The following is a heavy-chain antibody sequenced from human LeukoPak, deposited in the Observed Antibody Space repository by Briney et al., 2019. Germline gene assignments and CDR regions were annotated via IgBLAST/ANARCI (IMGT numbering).Heavy chain of an antibody. CDR3: ARLQYSGSYSPYYYYYYMDV. V-gene: IGHV1-18*01. J-gene: IGHJ6*03. CDR1: GYTFTSYG. CDR2: ISAYNGNT. Sequence: GASVKVSCKASGYTFTSYGISWVRQAPGQGLEWMGWISAYNGNTNYAQKLQGRVTMTTDTSTSTAYMELRSLISDDTAVYYCARLQYSGSYSPYYYYYYMDVWGKGTTVTVSS. D-gene: IGHD1-26*01.